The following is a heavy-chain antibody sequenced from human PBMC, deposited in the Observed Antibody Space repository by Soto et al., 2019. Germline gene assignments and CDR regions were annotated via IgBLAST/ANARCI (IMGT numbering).Heavy chain of an antibody. V-gene: IGHV1-69*01. J-gene: IGHJ6*02. CDR3: ARAWRGGSGSYYLRTYYYYGMDV. CDR2: IIPIFGTA. D-gene: IGHD3-10*01. CDR1: GGTFSSYA. Sequence: QVQLVQSGAEVKKPGSSVKVSCKASGGTFSSYAISWVRQAPGQGLEWMGGIIPIFGTANYAQKFQGRVTITADESTRTSFMELSSLRSEDTAVYYCARAWRGGSGSYYLRTYYYYGMDVWGQGTTVTVSS.